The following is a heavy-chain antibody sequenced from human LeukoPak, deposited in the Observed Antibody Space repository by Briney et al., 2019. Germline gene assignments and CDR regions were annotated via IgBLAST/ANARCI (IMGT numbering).Heavy chain of an antibody. D-gene: IGHD3-10*01. V-gene: IGHV1-2*02. Sequence: ASVKVSCKPSKYTFTDYYLHWVRQAPGQGLEWMGWINPNSGGASYAQKFQGGVTMTRDTSISTAYMELSRLRSDDTAVYYCARSYGSGRRDAFDFWGQGTMVTVSS. CDR1: KYTFTDYY. CDR2: INPNSGGA. CDR3: ARSYGSGRRDAFDF. J-gene: IGHJ3*01.